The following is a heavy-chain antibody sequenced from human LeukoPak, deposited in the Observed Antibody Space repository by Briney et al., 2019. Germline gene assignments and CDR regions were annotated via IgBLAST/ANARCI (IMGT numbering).Heavy chain of an antibody. V-gene: IGHV3-7*01. CDR3: ARVGYSSSCFDY. CDR2: IKQDGSTK. J-gene: IGHJ4*02. Sequence: GSLRLSCAASGFTFSNYWMSWVRQAPGKGLEWVANIKQDGSTKYYVDSVKGRFTISRDNAKNSLYLQMNSLRAEDTAVYYCARVGYSSSCFDYWGQGTLVTVSS. D-gene: IGHD6-6*01. CDR1: GFTFSNYW.